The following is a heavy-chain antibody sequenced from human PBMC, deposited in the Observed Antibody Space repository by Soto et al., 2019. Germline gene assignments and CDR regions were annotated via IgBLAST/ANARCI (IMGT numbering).Heavy chain of an antibody. CDR2: IKSYNGYP. D-gene: IGHD1-26*01. V-gene: IGHV1-18*01. Sequence: QVHLVQSGTEVQRPGASVKVSCKASGYTFTNYGITWVRQAPGQGLEWMGWIKSYNGYPDYAPNPQGRVTLTTDASTSTAYMELRSLRSDDTAIYYCARGWELDSWGQGSLVTVSS. CDR1: GYTFTNYG. CDR3: ARGWELDS. J-gene: IGHJ4*02.